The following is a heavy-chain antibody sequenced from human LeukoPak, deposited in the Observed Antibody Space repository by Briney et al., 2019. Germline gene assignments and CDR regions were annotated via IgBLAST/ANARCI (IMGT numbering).Heavy chain of an antibody. CDR2: ISYDGSNK. Sequence: GRSLRLSCAASGFSFTSYAMHWVRQAPGKGLDWVALISYDGSNKYYADSVKDRFTISRDNSRGTVNLQMNSLRGEDTAVYFCAREFQDYTDYVRYYYYGLDVWGQGTTVTIS. J-gene: IGHJ6*02. D-gene: IGHD4-11*01. CDR3: AREFQDYTDYVRYYYYGLDV. V-gene: IGHV3-30-3*01. CDR1: GFSFTSYA.